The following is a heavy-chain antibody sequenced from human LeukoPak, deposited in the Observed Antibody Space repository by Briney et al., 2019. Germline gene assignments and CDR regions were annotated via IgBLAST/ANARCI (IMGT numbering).Heavy chain of an antibody. Sequence: ASVKVSCKASGYTFTGYYMHWVRQAPGQGLEWMGWINPNSGGTNYAQKFRGRVTMTRDTSISTAYMELSRLRSDDTAVYYCAREAPLNPGAHFDYWGQGTLVTVSS. CDR2: INPNSGGT. J-gene: IGHJ4*02. CDR1: GYTFTGYY. CDR3: AREAPLNPGAHFDY. D-gene: IGHD1-26*01. V-gene: IGHV1-2*02.